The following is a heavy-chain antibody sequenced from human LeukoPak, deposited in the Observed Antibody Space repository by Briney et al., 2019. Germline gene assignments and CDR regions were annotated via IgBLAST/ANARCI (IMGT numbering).Heavy chain of an antibody. J-gene: IGHJ4*02. CDR3: ARGPGPVDY. V-gene: IGHV7-4-1*02. CDR1: GFTFTSHP. CDR2: ISTDTGNP. Sequence: VASVKVSCKASGFTFTSHPINWIRQAPGQGLEWMGWISTDTGNPAYAQGFTGRFVLSLDTSVSTAYLQISSLKAEDTAVYYCARGPGPVDYWGQGTLVTVSS. D-gene: IGHD2-2*01.